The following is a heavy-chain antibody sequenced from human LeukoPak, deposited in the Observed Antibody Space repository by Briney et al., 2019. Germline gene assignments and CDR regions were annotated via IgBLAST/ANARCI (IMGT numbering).Heavy chain of an antibody. CDR1: GGTFSSYV. D-gene: IGHD3-10*01. CDR2: IIPVHGVP. J-gene: IGHJ6*02. CDR3: VRGDGSGSYGNYYYGLDV. Sequence: SVKVSCKTSGGTFSSYVVSWVRQAPGQGLEWMGRIIPVHGVPNYAQKFQGRVTITADKSTNTAFMELCSLRFEDTAVYYCVRGDGSGSYGNYYYGLDVWGQGTAVTVFS. V-gene: IGHV1-69*04.